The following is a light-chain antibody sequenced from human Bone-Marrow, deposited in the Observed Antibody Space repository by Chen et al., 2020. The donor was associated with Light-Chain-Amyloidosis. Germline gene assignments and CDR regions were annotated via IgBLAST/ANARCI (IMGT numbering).Light chain of an antibody. CDR3: QVWDRSSDRPV. J-gene: IGLJ3*02. V-gene: IGLV3-21*02. CDR1: NIGTTS. Sequence: SYVLTQPSSVSVAPGQTATIACGGNNIGTTSVHWYQQTPGPAPLLVVYDDSYRPAGFPERWSGSNSGNTATLTISRVEAGEEADYYCQVWDRSSDRPVFGGGTKLTVL. CDR2: DDS.